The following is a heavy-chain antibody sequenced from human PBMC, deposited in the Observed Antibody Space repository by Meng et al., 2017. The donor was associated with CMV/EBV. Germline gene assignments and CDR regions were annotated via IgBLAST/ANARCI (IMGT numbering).Heavy chain of an antibody. D-gene: IGHD3-9*01. Sequence: GESLKISCAASGFTFSDYYMSWIRQAPGKGLEWVSYISSSGSTIYYADSVKGRFTISRDNAKNSLYLQMNSLRAEDTAVYYCARASSILTGYYYYWGQGTLVTVSS. J-gene: IGHJ4*02. V-gene: IGHV3-11*04. CDR2: ISSSGSTI. CDR1: GFTFSDYY. CDR3: ARASSILTGYYYY.